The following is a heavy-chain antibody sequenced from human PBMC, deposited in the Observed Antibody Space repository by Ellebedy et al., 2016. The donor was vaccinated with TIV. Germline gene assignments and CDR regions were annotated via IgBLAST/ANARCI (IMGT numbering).Heavy chain of an antibody. CDR3: AGGISVAGTSLGF. Sequence: GGSLRLSCAASGFIASSYYMRWVRHAPGRGLEWVSTIYSSGGTYYADSVKGRFTISRDNSKNMLYLQMSSLKVEDTAVYYCAGGISVAGTSLGFWGQGTLVTVSS. CDR1: GFIASSYY. D-gene: IGHD6-19*01. V-gene: IGHV3-53*01. J-gene: IGHJ4*02. CDR2: IYSSGGT.